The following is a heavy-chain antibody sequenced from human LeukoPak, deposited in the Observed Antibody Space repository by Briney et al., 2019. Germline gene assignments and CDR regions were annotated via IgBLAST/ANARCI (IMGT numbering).Heavy chain of an antibody. CDR2: ISYDGSNK. V-gene: IGHV3-30-3*01. D-gene: IGHD7-27*01. CDR3: ARGAPGDYYYMDV. J-gene: IGHJ6*03. CDR1: GFTFSSYA. Sequence: GGSLRLSCAASGFTFSSYAMHWVRQAPGKGLEWVAVISYDGSNKYYADSVKGRFTISRDNSKNTLYLQMNSLRAEDTAVYYCARGAPGDYYYMDVWGKGTTVTVSS.